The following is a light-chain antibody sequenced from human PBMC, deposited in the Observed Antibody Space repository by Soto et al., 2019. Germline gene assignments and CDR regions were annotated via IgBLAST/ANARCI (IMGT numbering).Light chain of an antibody. Sequence: DIQMTQSPSTLSASVGDRVTITCRASQSISSWLAWYQQKPGKAPKLLIYKASSLESGVPSRFSGSGSGTEFTLTISSLQPDDYATYYCQQYNSYPYTFGQGTKLEIK. CDR2: KAS. V-gene: IGKV1-5*03. J-gene: IGKJ2*01. CDR1: QSISSW. CDR3: QQYNSYPYT.